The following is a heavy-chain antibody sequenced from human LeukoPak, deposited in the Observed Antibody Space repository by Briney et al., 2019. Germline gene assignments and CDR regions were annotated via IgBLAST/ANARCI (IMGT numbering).Heavy chain of an antibody. CDR2: GSESGGT. Sequence: SETLSLTCAVYGGSLNGHYWSWIRQPPGKGLEWIGEGSESGGTKFNPSLKSRVTISADTSKNQFSLKLSSVTAADTAVYYCARDLSYFPYYYGSGSSGVYYYYMDVWGKGTTVTVSS. V-gene: IGHV4-34*01. CDR1: GGSLNGHY. CDR3: ARDLSYFPYYYGSGSSGVYYYYMDV. D-gene: IGHD3-10*01. J-gene: IGHJ6*03.